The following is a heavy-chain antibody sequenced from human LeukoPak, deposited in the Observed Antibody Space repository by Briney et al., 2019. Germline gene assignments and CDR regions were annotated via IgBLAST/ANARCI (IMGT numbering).Heavy chain of an antibody. D-gene: IGHD3-10*01. CDR1: GFTFSSYA. Sequence: GGSLRLFCAASGFTFSSYAMSWVRQAPGKGLEWVSAISGSCGSTYYADSVKGRFTISRDNSKNTLYLQMNSLRAEDTAVYYCAKDGSYYGAGSYYLIWGQGTMVTVSS. CDR2: ISGSCGST. J-gene: IGHJ3*02. CDR3: AKDGSYYGAGSYYLI. V-gene: IGHV3-23*01.